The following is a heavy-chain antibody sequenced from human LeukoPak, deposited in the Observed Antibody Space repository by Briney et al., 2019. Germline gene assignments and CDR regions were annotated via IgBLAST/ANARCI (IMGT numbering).Heavy chain of an antibody. Sequence: GGSLRLSCAASGFTVSSNYMNWVRQAPGKGLEWVSVIYSGGSTYYADSVKGRFTISRDNSKNTLYLQMNSLRAEDTAVYYCAKLSVLYYGSGSYYAFDIWGQGTMVTVSS. V-gene: IGHV3-66*04. J-gene: IGHJ3*02. CDR1: GFTVSSNY. D-gene: IGHD3-10*01. CDR3: AKLSVLYYGSGSYYAFDI. CDR2: IYSGGST.